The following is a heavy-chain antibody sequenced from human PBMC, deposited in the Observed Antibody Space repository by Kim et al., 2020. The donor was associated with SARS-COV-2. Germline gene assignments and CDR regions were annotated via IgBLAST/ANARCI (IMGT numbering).Heavy chain of an antibody. CDR3: ARGLPGGYGMDV. V-gene: IGHV2-70*01. Sequence: YYSTSLKTRLTISKDTSQNHVVLTMTSMDPVDTATYYCARGLPGGYGMDVWGQGTTVTVSS. J-gene: IGHJ6*02. D-gene: IGHD3-16*01.